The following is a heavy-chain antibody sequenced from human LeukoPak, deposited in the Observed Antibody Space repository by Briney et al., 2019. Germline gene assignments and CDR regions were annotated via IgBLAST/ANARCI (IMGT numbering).Heavy chain of an antibody. CDR2: ISNDGSQE. Sequence: PGGSLRLSCAASGFTFSSYAMSWVRQAPGKGLEWVMAISNDGSQEYYADSVKGRFTISRDNSKNTLYLQMNSLRPEDTAVFYCVRELYNYGMDVWGQGTTVTV. CDR1: GFTFSSYA. CDR3: VRELYNYGMDV. V-gene: IGHV3-30-3*01. J-gene: IGHJ6*02.